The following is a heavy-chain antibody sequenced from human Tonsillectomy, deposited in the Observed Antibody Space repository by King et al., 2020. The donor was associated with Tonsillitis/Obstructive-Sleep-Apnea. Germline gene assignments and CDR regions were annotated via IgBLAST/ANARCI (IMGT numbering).Heavy chain of an antibody. CDR3: ARRDGSGSSYPSPSGMDV. V-gene: IGHV5-10-1*03. D-gene: IGHD3-10*01. CDR2: IDPSDSYI. J-gene: IGHJ6*02. Sequence: VQLVESGAEVKKPGESLRISCKGSGYSFTSYWINWVRQMPGKGLEWMGKIDPSDSYINYSQSFQGHVTISTDKSISTAYLQWSSLKASATAMDYCARRDGSGSSYPSPSGMDVWGQGTTVTVSS. CDR1: GYSFTSYW.